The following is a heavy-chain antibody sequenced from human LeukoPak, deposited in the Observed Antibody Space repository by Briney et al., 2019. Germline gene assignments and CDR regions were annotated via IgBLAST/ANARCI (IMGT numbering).Heavy chain of an antibody. Sequence: GGSLRLSCAASGFTFSDYYMCWIRQAPGKGLEWVSYISSSGSTIYYADSVKGRFTISRDNAKNSLYLQMNSLRAEDTAVYYCAREGRQWLVKYYYYYMDVWGKGTTVTVSS. V-gene: IGHV3-11*04. D-gene: IGHD6-19*01. CDR1: GFTFSDYY. CDR2: ISSSGSTI. CDR3: AREGRQWLVKYYYYYMDV. J-gene: IGHJ6*03.